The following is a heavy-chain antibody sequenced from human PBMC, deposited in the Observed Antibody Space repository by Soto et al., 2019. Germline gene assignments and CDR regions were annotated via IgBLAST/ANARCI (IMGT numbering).Heavy chain of an antibody. D-gene: IGHD5-12*01. J-gene: IGHJ4*02. CDR3: ARDGARVDIVATTPDY. CDR2: IWSDGSNK. V-gene: IGHV3-33*01. Sequence: WVSLRRSCVVSGFSFRSYGMHWVRQAPGKGLEWVGVIWSDGSNKYYADSVKGRCTISRDNSQNTLYLQMNSLSAEDTAMYYCARDGARVDIVATTPDYWGQGTLVTVSS. CDR1: GFSFRSYG.